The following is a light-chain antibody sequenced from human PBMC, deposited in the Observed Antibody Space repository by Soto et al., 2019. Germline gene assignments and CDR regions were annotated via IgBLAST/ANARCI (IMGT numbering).Light chain of an antibody. CDR3: QQRSTWPLT. CDR1: QSIRTF. J-gene: IGKJ4*01. V-gene: IGKV3-11*01. Sequence: EIVVTQSPATLSLSPGERATLSCRASQSIRTFLAWYQQKPGQAPRLLIYDASNRATGIPARFSGSGSGTDFTLTISSLEPEDFAVYYCQQRSTWPLTFGGGTKVEIK. CDR2: DAS.